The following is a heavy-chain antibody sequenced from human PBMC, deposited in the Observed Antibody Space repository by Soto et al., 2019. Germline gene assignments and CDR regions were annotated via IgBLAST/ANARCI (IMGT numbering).Heavy chain of an antibody. CDR3: ATDLGPLPPLVPTIAAAGSPIDYYGMDV. Sequence: ASVKVSCKVSGYTLTELSMHWVRQAPGKGLEWMGGFDPEDGETIYAQKFQGRVTMTEDTSTDTAYMELSSLRSEDTAVYYCATDLGPLPPLVPTIAAAGSPIDYYGMDVWGQGTTVTVSS. V-gene: IGHV1-24*01. D-gene: IGHD6-13*01. CDR1: GYTLTELS. J-gene: IGHJ6*02. CDR2: FDPEDGET.